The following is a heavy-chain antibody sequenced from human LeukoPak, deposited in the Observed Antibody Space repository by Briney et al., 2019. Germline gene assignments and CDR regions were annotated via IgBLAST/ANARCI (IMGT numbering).Heavy chain of an antibody. Sequence: EWMGWINAGNGNTKTSQKFQGRVTITRDTSASTAYMELRSLRSEDTAVYYCARDEQWLADYWGQGTLVTVSS. CDR3: ARDEQWLADY. CDR2: INAGNGNT. V-gene: IGHV1-3*01. D-gene: IGHD6-19*01. J-gene: IGHJ4*02.